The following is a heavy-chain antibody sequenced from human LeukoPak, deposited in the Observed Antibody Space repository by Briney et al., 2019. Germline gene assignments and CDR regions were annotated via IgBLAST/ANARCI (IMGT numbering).Heavy chain of an antibody. V-gene: IGHV3-30-3*01. J-gene: IGHJ6*02. CDR1: GFTFNNYA. CDR3: ARVGGSYSYYYYGMDV. Sequence: PGGSLRLSCAASGFTFNNYAMHWVRQAPGKGLEWVAVISYDGSNKYYADSVKGRFTISRANSKNTLNLQMNSLRAEDTAVYYCARVGGSYSYYYYGMDVWGRGTTVTVSS. CDR2: ISYDGSNK. D-gene: IGHD3-10*01.